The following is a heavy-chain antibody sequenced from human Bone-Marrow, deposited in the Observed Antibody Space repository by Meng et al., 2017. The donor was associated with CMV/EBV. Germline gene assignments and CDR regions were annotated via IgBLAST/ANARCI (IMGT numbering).Heavy chain of an antibody. CDR3: ARGMGGYDGDDYYGLDV. V-gene: IGHV4-34*01. Sequence: LRLSCPVYSGTFSDYYWTWIRQPPGKGLEWFGEINHGGTANYNPSLKSRVTISADTSKNQFPLRLTSVTAADTAIYYCARGMGGYDGDDYYGLDVWGQGTTVTVSS. CDR2: INHGGTA. D-gene: IGHD4-17*01. J-gene: IGHJ6*02. CDR1: SGTFSDYY.